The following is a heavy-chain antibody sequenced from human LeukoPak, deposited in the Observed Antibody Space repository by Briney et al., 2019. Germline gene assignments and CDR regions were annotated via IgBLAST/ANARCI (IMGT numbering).Heavy chain of an antibody. D-gene: IGHD5-18*01. CDR2: ISGSGGTT. CDR1: GFTFSSYA. Sequence: PGGSLRLSCAASGFTFSSYAMSWVRQAPGEGLEWASTISGSGGTTYYADSVKGRFTISRDNSKNTLYLQMSSLRAEDTAVFYCAKSFSQVWSHDYWGQGTLVTVSS. CDR3: AKSFSQVWSHDY. J-gene: IGHJ4*02. V-gene: IGHV3-23*01.